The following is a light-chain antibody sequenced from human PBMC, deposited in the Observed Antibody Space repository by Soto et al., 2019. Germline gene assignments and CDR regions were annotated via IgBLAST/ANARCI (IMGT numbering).Light chain of an antibody. J-gene: IGKJ2*01. CDR3: QQYGGSPPYT. V-gene: IGKV3-20*01. CDR1: QSVGSSY. CDR2: GTS. Sequence: EIVLTQSPGTLSLSPGERATLSCRASQSVGSSYLAWYQQKPGQAPRLLIYGTSSRATGIPDRFSGSGSGTDFPLTITRLEPEDFAVYFCQQYGGSPPYTFGRGTKLEIK.